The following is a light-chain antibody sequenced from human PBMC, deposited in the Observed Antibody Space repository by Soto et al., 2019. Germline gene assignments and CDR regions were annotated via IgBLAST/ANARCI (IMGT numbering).Light chain of an antibody. CDR3: QQYGGSPWT. J-gene: IGKJ1*01. Sequence: EIVLTQSPGTLSLSPGERATLSCRASQSVSNSYLAWYQQKPGQAPRLLIYGASSRATGIPDRFSGSGSGTDVALTISRLEPEDFAVYHCQQYGGSPWTFDQGTKVEIK. V-gene: IGKV3-20*01. CDR1: QSVSNSY. CDR2: GAS.